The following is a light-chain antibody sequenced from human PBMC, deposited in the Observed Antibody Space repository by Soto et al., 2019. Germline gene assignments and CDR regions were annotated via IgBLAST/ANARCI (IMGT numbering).Light chain of an antibody. CDR3: QQYYSYPRT. V-gene: IGKV1-8*01. CDR1: QGISSY. J-gene: IGKJ2*01. CDR2: AAS. Sequence: AIRMTQSQSSLSASTGVRVTITCRARQGISSYLAWYQQKPGEAPKLLIYAASTLQSGVPSRFSISGSGTDLTLTIGCLQHEDLATYDCQQYYSYPRTFGQGTKLEIK.